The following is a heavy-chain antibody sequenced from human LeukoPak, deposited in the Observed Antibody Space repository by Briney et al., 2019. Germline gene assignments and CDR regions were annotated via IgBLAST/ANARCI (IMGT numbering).Heavy chain of an antibody. CDR1: GGSFSGYY. Sequence: SETLSLTCAVYGGSFSGYYWSWIRQPPGKGLEWIGEINHSGSTNYNPSLKSRVTISVDTSKNQFSLKLSSVTAADTAVYYCARDVAGYSDYWGQGTLVTVSP. CDR3: ARDVAGYSDY. J-gene: IGHJ4*02. CDR2: INHSGST. D-gene: IGHD5-24*01. V-gene: IGHV4-34*01.